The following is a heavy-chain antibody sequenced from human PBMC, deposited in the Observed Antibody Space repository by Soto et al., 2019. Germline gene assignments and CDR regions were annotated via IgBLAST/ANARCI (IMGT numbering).Heavy chain of an antibody. Sequence: QPGVSLRLSCAASGFTFNSYGMHWVRQAPGKGLEWVAVIWYDGSNKYYADSVKGRFTISRDNSKNTLYLQMNSLRAEDTAVYYCARDWYYYDSSGRIFGYYFDYWGQGT. CDR1: GFTFNSYG. V-gene: IGHV3-33*01. CDR3: ARDWYYYDSSGRIFGYYFDY. CDR2: IWYDGSNK. J-gene: IGHJ4*02. D-gene: IGHD3-22*01.